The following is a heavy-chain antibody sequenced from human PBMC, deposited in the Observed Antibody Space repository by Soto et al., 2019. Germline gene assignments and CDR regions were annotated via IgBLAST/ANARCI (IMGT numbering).Heavy chain of an antibody. V-gene: IGHV1-69*08. CDR1: GGTFSSYT. Sequence: QVQLVQSGAEVKKPGSSVKVSCKASGGTFSSYTISWVRQAPGPGLEWLGRIIPILGIANYAQKFQGRVTITADKATSTADRERSSLRSEDTAVEYGARDRAAAGDHDDWGQGTLVTVSS. CDR3: ARDRAAAGDHDD. J-gene: IGHJ4*02. CDR2: IIPILGIA. D-gene: IGHD6-13*01.